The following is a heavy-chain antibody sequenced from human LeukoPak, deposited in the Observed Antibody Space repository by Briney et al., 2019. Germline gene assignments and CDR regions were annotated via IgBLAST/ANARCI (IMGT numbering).Heavy chain of an antibody. J-gene: IGHJ6*02. CDR1: GFTFVKYW. CDR3: ARDLGYVSSSPAKGMDV. Sequence: GGSLRLSCAASGFTFVKYWLSWVRQAPGKGLEWVANIKHDGSEKYYVDSVRGRFTVSRDNGKNSVFLQMDSLRAEDTAVYFCARDLGYVSSSPAKGMDVWGQGTTVTVSS. CDR2: IKHDGSEK. V-gene: IGHV3-7*05. D-gene: IGHD6-6*01.